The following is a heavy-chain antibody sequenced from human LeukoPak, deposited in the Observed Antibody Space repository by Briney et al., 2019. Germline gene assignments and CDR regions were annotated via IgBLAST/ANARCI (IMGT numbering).Heavy chain of an antibody. Sequence: QPGGSLRLSCAASGSTFGAYCMHWVRQPPGKGLEWVSAINWNSDTIHYADSVRGRFTISRDNAKNTLYLQMNSLRVEDTALYFCTKDISSGRPAPYGMDVWGHGTTVTVSS. J-gene: IGHJ6*02. CDR1: GSTFGAYC. D-gene: IGHD3-10*01. V-gene: IGHV3-9*01. CDR2: INWNSDTI. CDR3: TKDISSGRPAPYGMDV.